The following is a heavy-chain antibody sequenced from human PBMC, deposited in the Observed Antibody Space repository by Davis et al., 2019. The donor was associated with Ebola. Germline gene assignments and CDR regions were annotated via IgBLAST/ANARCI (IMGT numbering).Heavy chain of an antibody. V-gene: IGHV3-21*01. D-gene: IGHD3-10*01. CDR1: GFTFSSYS. Sequence: PGGSLRLSCAASGFTFSSYSMNWVRQAPGKGLEWVSSISSSSSYIYYADSVKGRFTISRDNAKNSLYLQMNSLRAEDTAVYYCARDLGRFGELLTSKYYYYYGMDVWGKGTTVTVSS. CDR2: ISSSSSYI. CDR3: ARDLGRFGELLTSKYYYYYGMDV. J-gene: IGHJ6*04.